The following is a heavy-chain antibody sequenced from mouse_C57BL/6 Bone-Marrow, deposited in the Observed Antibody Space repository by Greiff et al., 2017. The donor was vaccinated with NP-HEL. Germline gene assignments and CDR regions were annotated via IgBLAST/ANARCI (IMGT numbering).Heavy chain of an antibody. J-gene: IGHJ4*01. Sequence: QVQLQQPGAELVKPGASVKLSCKASGYTFTSYWMHWVKQRPGQGLEWIGMIHPNSGSTNYNEKFKSKATLTVDKSTSTAYMQLSSLTSENSAVYYGAQDGYYPFYYAMDYWGQGTSVTVSS. CDR2: IHPNSGST. V-gene: IGHV1-64*01. CDR1: GYTFTSYW. CDR3: AQDGYYPFYYAMDY. D-gene: IGHD2-3*01.